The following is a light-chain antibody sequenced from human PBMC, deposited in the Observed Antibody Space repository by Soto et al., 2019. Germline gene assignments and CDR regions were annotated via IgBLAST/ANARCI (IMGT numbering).Light chain of an antibody. Sequence: QSALTQPPSASGSPGQSVTISCTGTSSDVGAYNYVSWYQQHPGKAPKLIIYGVSNRPSGVPDRFSGSKSGNTASLTVSGLQAEDEADYYCTSYAGNNNLVFGGGTQLTVL. CDR2: GVS. CDR1: SSDVGAYNY. V-gene: IGLV2-8*01. CDR3: TSYAGNNNLV. J-gene: IGLJ3*02.